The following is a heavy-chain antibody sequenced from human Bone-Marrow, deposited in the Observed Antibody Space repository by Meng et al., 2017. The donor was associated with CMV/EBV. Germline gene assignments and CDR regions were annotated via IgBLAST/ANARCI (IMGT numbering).Heavy chain of an antibody. CDR2: IDNDGRSP. CDR1: GFTFGFYW. CDR3: ARDSYYQDAFDI. J-gene: IGHJ3*02. Sequence: GESLKISCAASGFTFGFYWMHWVRQAPGKGLVWVARIDNDGRSPNYADFVKGRFTISRDNAKNTLYLPMHSLRDEDTAVNYCARDSYYQDAFDIWGQGTLVTVSS. V-gene: IGHV3-74*01. D-gene: IGHD2-21*01.